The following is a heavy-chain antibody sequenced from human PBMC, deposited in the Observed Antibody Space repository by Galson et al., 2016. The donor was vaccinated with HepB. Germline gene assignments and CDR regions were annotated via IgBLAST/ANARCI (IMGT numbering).Heavy chain of an antibody. V-gene: IGHV4-61*01. Sequence: SETLSLTCTVSGGSVSSNRYYWSWIRQPPGKGLEWIGYIYYSGSTNYNPSLKSRVAISVDTSKNQFSLKLSSVTAADTAVYYCSRDRIAAPGYYGMDVWGQGTTVTFSS. CDR2: IYYSGST. J-gene: IGHJ6*02. CDR3: SRDRIAAPGYYGMDV. CDR1: GGSVSSNRYY. D-gene: IGHD6-13*01.